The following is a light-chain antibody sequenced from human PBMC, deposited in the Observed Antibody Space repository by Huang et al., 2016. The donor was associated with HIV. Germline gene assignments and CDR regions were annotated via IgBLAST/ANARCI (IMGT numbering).Light chain of an antibody. CDR1: QDINSW. CDR2: AAS. Sequence: DIQMTQSPSSVSASVGDRISFTCRASQDINSWLAWYQQKPGKAPKLLIYAASTLQGGVPSRFSGRVSGTGFTLTINSLQPEDFATYFCQQAVSFPLTFGGGTKVEIK. J-gene: IGKJ4*01. V-gene: IGKV1-12*01. CDR3: QQAVSFPLT.